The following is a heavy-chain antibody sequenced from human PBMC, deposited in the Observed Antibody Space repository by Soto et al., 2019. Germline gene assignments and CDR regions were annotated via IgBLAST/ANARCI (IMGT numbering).Heavy chain of an antibody. CDR3: ARDVPPYDFWSGPTLDY. J-gene: IGHJ4*02. CDR1: GFTFSSYG. V-gene: IGHV3-33*01. Sequence: PGGSLRLSWAASGFTFSSYGMHRVRQASGKGLEWVAVIWYDGSNKYYADSVKGRFTISRDNSKNTLYLQMNSLRAEDTAVYYCARDVPPYDFWSGPTLDYWGQGTLVTVSS. CDR2: IWYDGSNK. D-gene: IGHD3-3*01.